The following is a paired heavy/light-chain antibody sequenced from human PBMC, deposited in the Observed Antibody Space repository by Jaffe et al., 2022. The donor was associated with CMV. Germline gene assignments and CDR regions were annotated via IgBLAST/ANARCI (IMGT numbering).Heavy chain of an antibody. Sequence: QVQLQESGPGLVEPSETLSLTCSVSSGSISSNTHYWSWIRQQPGKGLEWIGYIFYSGSTYYNPSLKSRVTISVDTSKNQFSLKLSSVTAADTAVYYCAKNRQWGYSSGWYGGYFDGWGQGTLVTVSS. CDR1: SGSISSNTHY. CDR3: AKNRQWGYSSGWYGGYFDG. V-gene: IGHV4-31*03. CDR2: IFYSGST. D-gene: IGHD6-19*01. J-gene: IGHJ4*02.
Light chain of an antibody. CDR3: CSYARSDTSVV. CDR2: EVN. CDR1: NSDVGGYNL. V-gene: IGLV2-23*02. J-gene: IGLJ3*02. Sequence: QSALTQPASVSGSPGQSITISCTGTNSDVGGYNLVSWYQQHPGKAPKLIIYEVNKRPSGVSNRFSGSKSGNTASLTLSGLQAEDEADYYCCSYARSDTSVVFGGGTKLTVL.